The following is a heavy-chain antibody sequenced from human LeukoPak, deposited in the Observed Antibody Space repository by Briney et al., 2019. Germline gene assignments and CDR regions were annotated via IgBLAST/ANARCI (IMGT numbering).Heavy chain of an antibody. Sequence: PGGSLRLSCAASGFTFSSYAMSWVRQAPGKGPEWVSAISGSGGSTYYADSVKGRFTISRDNSKNTLYLQMNSLRAEDTVVYYCAKDRGRRWFGELLSHSANYGMDVWGQGTTVTVSS. CDR3: AKDRGRRWFGELLSHSANYGMDV. D-gene: IGHD3-10*01. CDR2: ISGSGGST. CDR1: GFTFSSYA. V-gene: IGHV3-23*01. J-gene: IGHJ6*02.